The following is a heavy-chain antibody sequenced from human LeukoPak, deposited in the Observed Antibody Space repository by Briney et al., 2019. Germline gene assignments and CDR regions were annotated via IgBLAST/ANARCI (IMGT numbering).Heavy chain of an antibody. Sequence: GGSLRLSCAASGFTFDDYAMHWVRQAPGKGLEWVSGISWNSGSIGYADSVKGRFTISRDNAKNSLYLQMNSLRAEDTAVYYCARDSPFGDAGPWGQGTLVTVSS. CDR3: ARDSPFGDAGP. CDR2: ISWNSGSI. CDR1: GFTFDDYA. D-gene: IGHD3-10*01. J-gene: IGHJ5*02. V-gene: IGHV3-9*01.